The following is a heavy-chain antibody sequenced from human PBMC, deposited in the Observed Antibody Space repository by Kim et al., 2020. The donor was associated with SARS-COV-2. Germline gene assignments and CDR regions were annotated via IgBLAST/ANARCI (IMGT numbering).Heavy chain of an antibody. V-gene: IGHV3-23*01. J-gene: IGHJ5*01. D-gene: IGHD6-13*01. CDR1: GFAFSSYA. CDR3: ARRGEFSTRWYPSWFDS. Sequence: GGSLRLSCAASGFAFSSYAMNWVRQAPGKGLEWVSVISGSGGTTDYADSVKGRFTISRDNSKNTLSLQMSSLRGEDTAVYYCARRGEFSTRWYPSWFDSWRLGTLVTVSS. CDR2: ISGSGGTT.